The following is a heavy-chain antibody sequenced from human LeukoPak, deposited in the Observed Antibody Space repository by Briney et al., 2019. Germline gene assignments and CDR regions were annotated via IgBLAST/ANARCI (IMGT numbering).Heavy chain of an antibody. J-gene: IGHJ4*02. D-gene: IGHD3-3*01. Sequence: PETLSLTCTVSGGSISSYYWSWIRQPAGKGLEWIGRIYTSGSTNYNPSLKSRVTISVDKSKNQFSLKLSSVTAADTAVYYCARGPVTIFGVVIIPDYFDYWGQGTLVTVSS. CDR3: ARGPVTIFGVVIIPDYFDY. V-gene: IGHV4-4*07. CDR2: IYTSGST. CDR1: GGSISSYY.